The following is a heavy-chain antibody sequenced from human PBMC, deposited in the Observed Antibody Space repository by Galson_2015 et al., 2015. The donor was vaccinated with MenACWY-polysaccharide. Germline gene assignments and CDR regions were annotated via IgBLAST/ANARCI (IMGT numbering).Heavy chain of an antibody. D-gene: IGHD6-13*01. CDR1: GYTFTSYD. CDR2: MNPNSGNT. V-gene: IGHV1-8*01. Sequence: SVKVSCKASGYTFTSYDINWVRQATGQGLEWMGWMNPNSGNTGYAQKFQGRVNMTRNTSISTAYMELSSLRSEDTTVYYCAMMDRMQQLVPPLDYWGQGTLVTVSS. CDR3: AMMDRMQQLVPPLDY. J-gene: IGHJ4*02.